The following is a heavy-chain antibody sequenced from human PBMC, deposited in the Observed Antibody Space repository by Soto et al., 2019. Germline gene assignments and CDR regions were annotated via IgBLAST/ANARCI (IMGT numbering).Heavy chain of an antibody. J-gene: IGHJ6*02. Sequence: ASVKVSCKASGCTFTSYDINWVRQATGQGLEWMGWMNPNSGNTGYAQKFQGRVTMTRNTSISTAYMELSSLRSEDTAVYYCARMGATTPYYYYGMDVWGQGTTVTVSS. CDR3: ARMGATTPYYYYGMDV. CDR2: MNPNSGNT. D-gene: IGHD1-26*01. CDR1: GCTFTSYD. V-gene: IGHV1-8*01.